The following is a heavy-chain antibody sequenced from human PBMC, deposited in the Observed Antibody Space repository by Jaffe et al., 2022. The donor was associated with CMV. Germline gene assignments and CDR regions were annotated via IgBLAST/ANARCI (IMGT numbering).Heavy chain of an antibody. Sequence: QEQLVESGGGVVQPGRSLRLSCAASGFIFSHYAMHWVRQAPGKGLEWVSIIWYDGSNKYYADSVKGRFTISRDNSKNTLYLQINSLRVEDTALYYCARDKGTSITGTPGGAFDIWGQGTMVTVFS. J-gene: IGHJ3*02. CDR3: ARDKGTSITGTPGGAFDI. CDR1: GFIFSHYA. V-gene: IGHV3-33*08. D-gene: IGHD1-7*01. CDR2: IWYDGSNK.